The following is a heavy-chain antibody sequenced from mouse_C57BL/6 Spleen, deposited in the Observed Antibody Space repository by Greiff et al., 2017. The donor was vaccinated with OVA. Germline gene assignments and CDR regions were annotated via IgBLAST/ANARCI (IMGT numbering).Heavy chain of an antibody. CDR2: IDPSDSYT. Sequence: VQLQQPGAELVKPGASVKLSCKASGYTFTSYWMQWVKQRPGQGLEWIGEIDPSDSYTNYNQKFKGKATLTVDTSSSTAYMQLSSLTSEDSAVYYCAKRDDYADYFDYWGQGTTLTVSS. CDR3: AKRDDYADYFDY. J-gene: IGHJ2*01. D-gene: IGHD2-4*01. V-gene: IGHV1-50*01. CDR1: GYTFTSYW.